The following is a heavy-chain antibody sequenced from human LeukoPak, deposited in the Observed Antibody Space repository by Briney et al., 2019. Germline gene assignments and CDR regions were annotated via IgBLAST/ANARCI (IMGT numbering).Heavy chain of an antibody. J-gene: IGHJ4*02. Sequence: PGGSLRLSCAASGFTFSSYAMSWVRQAPGKGLEWVSVIYSSGNTYYADSVKDRFTISRDNSKNTMYLQMNSLRTEDTAVYYCARRRSSSWGIDYWGQGTLVTVSS. D-gene: IGHD6-13*01. CDR3: ARRRSSSWGIDY. CDR2: IYSSGNT. CDR1: GFTFSSYA. V-gene: IGHV3-66*02.